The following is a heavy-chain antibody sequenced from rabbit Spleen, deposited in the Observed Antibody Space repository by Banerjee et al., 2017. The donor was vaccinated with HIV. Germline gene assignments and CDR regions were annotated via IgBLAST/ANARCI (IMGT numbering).Heavy chain of an antibody. J-gene: IGHJ4*01. CDR3: ARDSAGREDFNL. CDR1: GFSFSTGYW. Sequence: QQQLEESGGGLVKPGASLTLTCTASGFSFSTGYWICWVRQAPGKGLEWIACIGVGGGATAYANWAKGRFTISKASSTTVTLQMTSLTAADTATYFCARDSAGREDFNLWGQGTLVTVS. D-gene: IGHD4-2*01. V-gene: IGHV1S45*01. CDR2: IGVGGGAT.